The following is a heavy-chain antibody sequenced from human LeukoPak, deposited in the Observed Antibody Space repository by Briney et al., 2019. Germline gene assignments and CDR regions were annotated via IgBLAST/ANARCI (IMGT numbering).Heavy chain of an antibody. V-gene: IGHV4-59*01. CDR2: IYYSGST. Sequence: PSETLSLTCAVYGGSFSGYYWSWIRQPPGKGLEWIGYIYYSGSTNYNPSLKSRVTISVDTSKNQFSLKLSSVTAADTAVYYCARRAVVPAARYYYYYYMDVWGKGTTVTISS. D-gene: IGHD2-2*01. CDR3: ARRAVVPAARYYYYYYMDV. CDR1: GGSFSGYY. J-gene: IGHJ6*03.